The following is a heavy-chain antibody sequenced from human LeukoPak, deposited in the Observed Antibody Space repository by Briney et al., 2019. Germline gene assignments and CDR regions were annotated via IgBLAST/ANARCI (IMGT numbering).Heavy chain of an antibody. CDR2: IIPIFGTA. V-gene: IGHV1-69*13. CDR1: GYTLTELS. CDR3: ASVYCSGGSCYEN. J-gene: IGHJ4*02. D-gene: IGHD2-15*01. Sequence: SVKVSCKVSGYTLTELSIHWVRQAPGQGLEWKGGIIPIFGTANYAQKFQGRVTITADESTSTAYMELSSLRSEDTAVYYCASVYCSGGSCYENWCQGTLVTVSS.